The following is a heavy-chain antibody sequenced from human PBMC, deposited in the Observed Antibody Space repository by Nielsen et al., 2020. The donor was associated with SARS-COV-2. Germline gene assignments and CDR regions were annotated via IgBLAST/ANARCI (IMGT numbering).Heavy chain of an antibody. V-gene: IGHV3-7*03. Sequence: WIRQPPGKGLEWVANIKQDGSEKYYVDSVKGRFTISRDNAKNSLYLQMNSLRAEDTAVYYCARVPDYGDAFDIWGQGTMVTVSS. J-gene: IGHJ3*02. CDR3: ARVPDYGDAFDI. D-gene: IGHD4-17*01. CDR2: IKQDGSEK.